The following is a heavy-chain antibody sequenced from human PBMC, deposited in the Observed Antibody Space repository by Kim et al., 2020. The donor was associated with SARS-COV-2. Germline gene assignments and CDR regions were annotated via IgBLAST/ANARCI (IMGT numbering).Heavy chain of an antibody. CDR1: GGSISSGDYY. CDR2: IYYSGST. CDR3: ASVSSGYNFDY. J-gene: IGHJ4*02. Sequence: SETLSLTCTVSGGSISSGDYYWSWIRQPPGKGLEWIGYIYYSGSTYYNPSLKSRVTISVDTSKNQFSLKLSSVTAADTAVYYCASVSSGYNFDYWGQGTLVTVSS. D-gene: IGHD3-22*01. V-gene: IGHV4-30-4*01.